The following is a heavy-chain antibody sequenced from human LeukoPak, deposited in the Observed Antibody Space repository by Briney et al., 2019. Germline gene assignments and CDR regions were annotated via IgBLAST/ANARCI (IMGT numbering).Heavy chain of an antibody. J-gene: IGHJ5*01. CDR3: ARHINWVGWFDS. D-gene: IGHD1-26*01. Sequence: SETLSLTCAVSGGSITGYYWSWIRKPPGKGLEWIGYIYYSGITNYNPSLKSRVTISVDTSTNQISLRLRSVTAADTAVYYCARHINWVGWFDSWGQGTLVTVSS. CDR1: GGSITGYY. V-gene: IGHV4-59*08. CDR2: IYYSGIT.